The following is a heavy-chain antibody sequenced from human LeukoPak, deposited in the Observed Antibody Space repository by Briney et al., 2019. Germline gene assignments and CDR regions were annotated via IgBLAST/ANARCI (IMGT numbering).Heavy chain of an antibody. V-gene: IGHV3-7*01. J-gene: IGHJ3*02. Sequence: GGSLRLSCAASGFTFSSYWMNWVRQAPGKGLEWVANIKHDGSEKYYVDSVKGRLTISRDNAKNSLYLQMNSLRAEDTAVYYCARALNVVADWAADGLDIWGQGTMVTVSS. D-gene: IGHD2-21*01. CDR3: ARALNVVADWAADGLDI. CDR1: GFTFSSYW. CDR2: IKHDGSEK.